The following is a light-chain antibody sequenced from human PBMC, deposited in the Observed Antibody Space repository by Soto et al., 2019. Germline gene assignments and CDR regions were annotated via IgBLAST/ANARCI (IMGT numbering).Light chain of an antibody. CDR1: QSVSSSY. V-gene: IGKV3-20*01. Sequence: EIVLTQSPGTLSLSLGERGTLSCRASQSVSSSYLAWYQQKPGQAPRLLIYGASSRATGIPDRFSGSGSGTDFTLTISRLEPADFAVYYCQHYGRSRYTFGQGTKLEIK. CDR2: GAS. J-gene: IGKJ2*01. CDR3: QHYGRSRYT.